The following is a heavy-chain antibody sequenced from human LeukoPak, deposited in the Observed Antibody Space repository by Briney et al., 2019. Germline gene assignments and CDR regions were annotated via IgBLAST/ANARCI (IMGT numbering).Heavy chain of an antibody. V-gene: IGHV3-30*03. CDR3: APASPLTTPATLPIDL. J-gene: IGHJ5*02. CDR1: GFTFSSYG. Sequence: PGGSLRLSCAASGFTFSSYGRHWVRQAPGKGLEWVAAASYDGSTKYYGDSVRGRFTISRDNSKNTLYLQMISLRAEDTAVYYLAPASPLTTPATLPIDLWGQGTLVTVSS. CDR2: ASYDGSTK. D-gene: IGHD1-1*01.